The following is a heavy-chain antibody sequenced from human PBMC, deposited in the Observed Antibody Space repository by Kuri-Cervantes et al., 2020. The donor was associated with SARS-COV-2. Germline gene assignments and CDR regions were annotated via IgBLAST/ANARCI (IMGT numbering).Heavy chain of an antibody. V-gene: IGHV3-30-3*01. Sequence: SCVGSGFTFNFYSLHWVRQAPGKGLEWVAVISNDGSNKYYTDSVQGRFTISRDNPKNTLYLQMDSLRAEDTAVYYCSSQWVYSDFDYWGQGVLVTVSS. D-gene: IGHD6-13*01. J-gene: IGHJ4*02. CDR1: GFTFNFYS. CDR2: ISNDGSNK. CDR3: SSQWVYSDFDY.